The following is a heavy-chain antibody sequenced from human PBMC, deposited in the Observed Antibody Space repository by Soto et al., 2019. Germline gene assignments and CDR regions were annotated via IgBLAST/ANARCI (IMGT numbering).Heavy chain of an antibody. CDR3: TSDTSTSIAVAYDY. J-gene: IGHJ4*02. Sequence: GGSLRLSCAASGFTFSDYYMSWIRQAPGKGLEWVSYISSSGSTIYYADSVKGRFTISRDDSKNTLDLQMNSLKTEDTAVYYCTSDTSTSIAVAYDYWGQGILVTVSS. V-gene: IGHV3-11*01. CDR1: GFTFSDYY. D-gene: IGHD6-19*01. CDR2: ISSSGSTI.